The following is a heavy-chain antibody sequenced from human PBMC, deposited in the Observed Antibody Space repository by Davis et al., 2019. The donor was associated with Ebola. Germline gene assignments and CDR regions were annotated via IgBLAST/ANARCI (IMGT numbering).Heavy chain of an antibody. Sequence: GESLKISCAASGFIFRSYVMSWVRQAPGKGLEWVSTLGTSADTYYADSVKGRFTISRDNSKNTIYLQMNSLRAEDTAVYYCARDPSGGSGWSMGYYGMDVWGKGTTVTVSS. D-gene: IGHD6-19*01. CDR2: LGTSADT. CDR1: GFIFRSYV. CDR3: ARDPSGGSGWSMGYYGMDV. J-gene: IGHJ6*04. V-gene: IGHV3-23*01.